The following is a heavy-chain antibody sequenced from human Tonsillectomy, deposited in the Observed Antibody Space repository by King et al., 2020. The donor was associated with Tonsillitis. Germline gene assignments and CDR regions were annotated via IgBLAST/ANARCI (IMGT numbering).Heavy chain of an antibody. V-gene: IGHV4-59*08. D-gene: IGHD6-19*01. CDR1: GGSISSYY. J-gene: IGHJ6*02. CDR3: ARHEGEAVAGNSVVLKYYYGRDV. CDR2: VYYSGST. Sequence: VQLQESGPGLVKPSETLSLTCTVSGGSISSYYWSWIRQPPGKGLEWIGYVYYSGSTNYNPSLKSRVTISVDTSKNQFSLKLSSVTAADTAGYYCARHEGEAVAGNSVVLKYYYGRDVWGQGTTVTVSS.